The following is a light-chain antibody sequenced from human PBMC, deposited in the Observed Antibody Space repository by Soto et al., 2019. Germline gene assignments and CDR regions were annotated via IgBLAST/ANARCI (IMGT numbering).Light chain of an antibody. CDR2: DAS. CDR1: QSVSSS. Sequence: ETVMTQSPATLSVSPGERATLSCRASQSVSSSYAWYQQKPGQAPRLLIYDASIRATGIPARFSGSGSGTDFTLTISRLQSEDFAVYYCQQYSSWPFTFGPGTKVDIK. CDR3: QQYSSWPFT. V-gene: IGKV3-15*01. J-gene: IGKJ3*01.